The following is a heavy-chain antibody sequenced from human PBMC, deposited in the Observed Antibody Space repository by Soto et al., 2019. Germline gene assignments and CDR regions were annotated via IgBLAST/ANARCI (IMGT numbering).Heavy chain of an antibody. CDR3: ARDPEYSSSSVGAWFDP. CDR1: GGTFSSYA. Sequence: QVQLVQSGAEVKKPGSSVKVSCKASGGTFSSYAISWVRQAPGQGLEWMGGIIPIFGTANYAQKFQGRVTIPADESTSTAYMELSSLRSEDTAVYYCARDPEYSSSSVGAWFDPWGQGTLVTVSS. D-gene: IGHD6-6*01. CDR2: IIPIFGTA. V-gene: IGHV1-69*01. J-gene: IGHJ5*02.